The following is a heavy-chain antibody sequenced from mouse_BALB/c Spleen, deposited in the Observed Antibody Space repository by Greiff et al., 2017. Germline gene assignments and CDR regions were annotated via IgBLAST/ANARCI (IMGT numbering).Heavy chain of an antibody. CDR3: TREGTGYAMDY. Sequence: EVKVVESGGGLVKPGGSLKLSCAASGFTFSSYTMSWVRQTPEKRLEWVATISSGGSYTYYPDSVKGRFTISRDNAKNTLYLQMSSLKSEDTAMYYCTREGTGYAMDYWGQGTSVTVSA. CDR1: GFTFSSYT. J-gene: IGHJ4*01. V-gene: IGHV5-6-4*01. CDR2: ISSGGSYT. D-gene: IGHD4-1*01.